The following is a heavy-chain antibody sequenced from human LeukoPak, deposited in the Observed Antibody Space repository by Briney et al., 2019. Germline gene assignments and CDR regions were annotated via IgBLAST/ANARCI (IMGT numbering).Heavy chain of an antibody. CDR2: INHSGST. CDR3: ASPGRPGRAALS. D-gene: IGHD6-25*01. V-gene: IGHV4-34*01. Sequence: KPSETLSLTCAVYGGSFSGYYWSWIRQPPGKGLEWIGEINHSGSTYYNPSLKSRVTISVDTSKNQFSLKLSSVTAADTAVYYCASPGRPGRAALSWGQGTLVTVSS. CDR1: GGSFSGYY. J-gene: IGHJ1*01.